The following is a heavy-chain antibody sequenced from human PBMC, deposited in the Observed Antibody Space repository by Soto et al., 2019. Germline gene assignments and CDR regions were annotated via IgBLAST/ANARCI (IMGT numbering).Heavy chain of an antibody. CDR1: GGSISSSSYY. Sequence: SETLSLTCTVSGGSISSSSYYWGWIRQPPGKGLEWIGSIYYSGSTYYNPSLKSRVTISVDTSKNQFSLKLSSVTAADTAVYYCAQREGDFWSGYPPLGYMDVWGKGTTVTVSS. J-gene: IGHJ6*03. CDR3: AQREGDFWSGYPPLGYMDV. CDR2: IYYSGST. D-gene: IGHD3-3*01. V-gene: IGHV4-39*01.